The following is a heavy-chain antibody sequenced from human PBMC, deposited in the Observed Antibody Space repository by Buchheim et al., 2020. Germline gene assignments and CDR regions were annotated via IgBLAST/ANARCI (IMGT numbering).Heavy chain of an antibody. V-gene: IGHV3-30*02. Sequence: QVQLVESGGGVVQPGRSLRLSFAASGFTFFSXCLHWVRQAPGKGLEWVAFIRYDGSNKYYADSVKGRFXISRDNSKNKRYLQMNSLRAEDTAVYYCAKDRNYFDYWGQGTL. CDR2: IRYDGSNK. J-gene: IGHJ4*02. CDR3: AKDRNYFDY. CDR1: GFTFFSXC.